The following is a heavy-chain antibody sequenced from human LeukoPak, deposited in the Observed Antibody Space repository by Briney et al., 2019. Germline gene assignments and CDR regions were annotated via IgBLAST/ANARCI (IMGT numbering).Heavy chain of an antibody. CDR3: EKTPDYDIMTGYYNFGMDV. J-gene: IGHJ6*02. CDR2: IYYSGST. CDR1: GGFISSYY. D-gene: IGHD3-9*01. Sequence: SETLSLTCTVSGGFISSYYWSWIRQPPGKGLEWIGYIYYSGSTNYNPSLKSRVTISVDTSKNQFSLKLSSVTAADMLVYCREKTPDYDIMTGYYNFGMDVWGQGTTVTVSS. V-gene: IGHV4-59*01.